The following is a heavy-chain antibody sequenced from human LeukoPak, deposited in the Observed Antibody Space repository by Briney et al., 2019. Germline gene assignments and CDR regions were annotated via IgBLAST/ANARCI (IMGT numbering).Heavy chain of an antibody. Sequence: ASVKVSCKASGYTFTSYDINWVRQATGQGLEWMGWISAYNGNTNYAQKLQGRVTMTTDTSTSTAYMELRSLRSDDTAVYYCARVLPNFGVVILYYYYGMDVWGQGTTVTVSS. J-gene: IGHJ6*02. V-gene: IGHV1-18*01. D-gene: IGHD3-3*01. CDR3: ARVLPNFGVVILYYYYGMDV. CDR2: ISAYNGNT. CDR1: GYTFTSYD.